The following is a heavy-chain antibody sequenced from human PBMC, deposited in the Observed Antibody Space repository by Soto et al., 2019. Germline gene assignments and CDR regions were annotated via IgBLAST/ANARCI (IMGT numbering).Heavy chain of an antibody. Sequence: SETLSLTCTVSGGSISGYYWSWIRQPPGKGLEWIGYIYYGGSTNYNPSLKSRVTISVDTSKSQFSLKLSSLTAADTAVYYCARKYCSSTRCYQYFDYWGQGTLVTVSS. J-gene: IGHJ4*02. CDR3: ARKYCSSTRCYQYFDY. D-gene: IGHD2-2*01. CDR1: GGSISGYY. CDR2: IYYGGST. V-gene: IGHV4-59*08.